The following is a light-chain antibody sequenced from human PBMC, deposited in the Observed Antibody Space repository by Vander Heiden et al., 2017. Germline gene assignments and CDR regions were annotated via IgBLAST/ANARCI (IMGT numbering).Light chain of an antibody. CDR3: GTWDSSLSAVV. CDR2: DNN. J-gene: IGLJ2*01. V-gene: IGLV1-51*01. CDR1: SSNIGNNY. Sequence: SGVTQPTSVSAPPRQKVTISCSGSSSNIGNNYVSWYQQLPGTAPKLLIYDNNKRPSGIPDRFSGSKSGTSATLGITGLQTGDEADYYCGTWDSSLSAVVFGGGTKLTVL.